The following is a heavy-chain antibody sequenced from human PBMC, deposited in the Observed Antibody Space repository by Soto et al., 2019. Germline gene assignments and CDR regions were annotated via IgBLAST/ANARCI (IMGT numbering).Heavy chain of an antibody. CDR2: ISYDGSNK. Sequence: GGSLRLSCAASGFTFSSYGMHWVRQAPGKGLEWVAVISYDGSNKYYADSVKGRFTISRDNSKNTLYLQMNSLRAEDTAVYYCAKDGSPLHPWGQGTLVTVSS. CDR1: GFTFSSYG. J-gene: IGHJ5*02. V-gene: IGHV3-30*18. CDR3: AKDGSPLHP.